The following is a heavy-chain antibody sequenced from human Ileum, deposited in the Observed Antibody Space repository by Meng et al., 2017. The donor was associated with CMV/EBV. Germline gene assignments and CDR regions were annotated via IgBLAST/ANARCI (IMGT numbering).Heavy chain of an antibody. D-gene: IGHD5-12*01. J-gene: IGHJ4*02. Sequence: QVQLGQSGAEVRKPESSVKVSCKVSGGTFSNYAISWVRQAPRQGLEWMGGIIPMFYTVKYAQNLQGRVTITADKSTSTVYMELTSLSSEDTAVYYCAASRGYSAYEAPSFVYWGQGTLVTVSS. CDR1: GGTFSNYA. V-gene: IGHV1-69*06. CDR3: AASRGYSAYEAPSFVY. CDR2: IIPMFYTV.